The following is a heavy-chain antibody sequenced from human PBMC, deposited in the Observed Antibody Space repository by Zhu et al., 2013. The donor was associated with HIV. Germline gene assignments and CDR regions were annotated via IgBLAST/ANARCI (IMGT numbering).Heavy chain of an antibody. CDR1: GGTFSSYA. V-gene: IGHV1-69*01. J-gene: IGHJ6*02. Sequence: QVQLVQSGAEVKKPGSSVKVSCKASGGTFSSYAISWVRQAPGQGLEWMGGIIPIFGTANYAQKFQGRVTITADESTSTAYMELSSLRSEDTAVYYCARKDIVVVPAAPDYYYGMDVWGQGTTVTVSS. CDR2: IIPIFGTA. D-gene: IGHD2-2*01. CDR3: ARKDIVVVPAAPDYYYGMDV.